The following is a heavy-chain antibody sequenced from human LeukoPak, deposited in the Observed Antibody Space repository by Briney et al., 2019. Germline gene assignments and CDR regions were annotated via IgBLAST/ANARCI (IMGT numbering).Heavy chain of an antibody. Sequence: SETLSLTCTVSGGSISSYYWSWIRQPPGKGLEWIGTVYYRETYYNPSLKSRVTISADTSKNQFSLKLSSVTAADTAVYYCARGMREVRLQSPAYIVVVTAHPLPDYWGQGTLVTVSS. CDR3: ARGMREVRLQSPAYIVVVTAHPLPDY. D-gene: IGHD2-21*02. CDR1: GGSISSYY. CDR2: VYYRET. V-gene: IGHV4-59*08. J-gene: IGHJ4*02.